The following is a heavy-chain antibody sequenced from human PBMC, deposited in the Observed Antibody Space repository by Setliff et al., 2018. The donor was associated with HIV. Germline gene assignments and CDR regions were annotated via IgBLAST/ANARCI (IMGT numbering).Heavy chain of an antibody. V-gene: IGHV3-21*04. J-gene: IGHJ4*02. Sequence: GESLKISCAASGIGFSSYEMNWVRQAPGKGLEWVSCITSGSSFIDYADSVKGRFTISRDNSKNSLYLQMNSLRTEDTALYYCAKDMKYRRAADNSFDYWGQGTLVTVSS. CDR3: AKDMKYRRAADNSFDY. D-gene: IGHD6-13*01. CDR1: GIGFSSYE. CDR2: ITSGSSFI.